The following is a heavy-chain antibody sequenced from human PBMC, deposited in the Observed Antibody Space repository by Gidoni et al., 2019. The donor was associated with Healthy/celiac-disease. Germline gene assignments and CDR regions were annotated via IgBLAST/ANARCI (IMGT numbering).Heavy chain of an antibody. CDR3: AKVRGIVLMVYAISY. Sequence: EVQLLVSGGGLVHPGASLRLSCAAPAFTSSSYAMSWVRQAPGKGLELVSAISGSGGSTYYADSVKGRFTISRDNSKNTLYLQMNSLRAEDTAVDYCAKVRGIVLMVYAISYWGQGTLVTVSS. V-gene: IGHV3-23*01. D-gene: IGHD2-8*01. CDR1: AFTSSSYA. CDR2: ISGSGGST. J-gene: IGHJ4*02.